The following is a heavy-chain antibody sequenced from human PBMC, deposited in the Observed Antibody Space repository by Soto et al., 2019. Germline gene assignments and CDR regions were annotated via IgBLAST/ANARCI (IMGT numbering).Heavy chain of an antibody. J-gene: IGHJ6*02. Sequence: VQLVQSGAEVKKPGSSVKVSCKASGGTFSSYAISWVRQAPGQGLEWMGGIIPISDTTNYAQKFQGRVTIPADESTSTAYVGLSSLRSEDTAVYYCARSQGSSTSLEIYYYYYYGMDVWGQGTTVTVSS. CDR1: GGTFSSYA. CDR3: ARSQGSSTSLEIYYYYYYGMDV. D-gene: IGHD2-2*01. CDR2: IIPISDTT. V-gene: IGHV1-69*01.